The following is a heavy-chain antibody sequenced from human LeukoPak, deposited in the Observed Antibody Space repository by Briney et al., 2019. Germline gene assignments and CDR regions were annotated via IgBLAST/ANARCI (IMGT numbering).Heavy chain of an antibody. Sequence: ASVKVSCKASGYTFTSYDINWVRQATGQGLEWMGWMNPNSGNTGYAQKFQGRVTMTRNTSISTAYMELSSLRSEDTAVYYCARVYTILWWHAGGYWGQGTLVTVSS. CDR3: ARVYTILWWHAGGY. CDR1: GYTFTSYD. J-gene: IGHJ4*02. V-gene: IGHV1-8*01. CDR2: MNPNSGNT. D-gene: IGHD2-21*01.